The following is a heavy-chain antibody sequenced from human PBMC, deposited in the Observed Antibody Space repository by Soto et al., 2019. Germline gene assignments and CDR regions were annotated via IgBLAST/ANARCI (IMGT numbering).Heavy chain of an antibody. V-gene: IGHV4-38-2*01. CDR3: ARLLPPPYEVSSPLDC. CDR1: GYSISGGYY. Sequence: PSETLSLTCAVSGYSISGGYYWGWIRQPPGKGLEWIGSIYHSGSTYYNPSLKSRVTISVDTSKNQFSLKLSSVTAADTAVYYCARLLPPPYEVSSPLDCWGQGTLVTVSS. CDR2: IYHSGST. J-gene: IGHJ4*02. D-gene: IGHD3-22*01.